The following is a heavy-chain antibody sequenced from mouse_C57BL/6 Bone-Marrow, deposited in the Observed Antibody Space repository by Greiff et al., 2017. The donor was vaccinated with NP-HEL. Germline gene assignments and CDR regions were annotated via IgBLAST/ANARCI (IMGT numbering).Heavy chain of an antibody. Sequence: LVESGAELVRPGASVTLSCKASGYTFTDYEMHWVKQTPVHGLEWIGAIDPETGGTAYNQKFQGKAILTADKSSSTAYMELRSLTSEDSAVYYCTRDHYYGSSYYWGQGTTLTVSS. CDR3: TRDHYYGSSYY. CDR1: GYTFTDYE. CDR2: IDPETGGT. J-gene: IGHJ2*01. V-gene: IGHV1-15*01. D-gene: IGHD1-1*01.